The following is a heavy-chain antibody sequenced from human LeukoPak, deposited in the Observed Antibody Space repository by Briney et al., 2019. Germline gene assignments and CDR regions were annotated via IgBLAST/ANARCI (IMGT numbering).Heavy chain of an antibody. J-gene: IGHJ5*02. D-gene: IGHD1-14*01. CDR3: AKDIRYNDNWFDP. V-gene: IGHV3-43*02. CDR1: GFTFDDYA. CDR2: ISGDGCST. Sequence: TGGSXXLSCAASGFTFDDYAMHWGGQAPGKGMEWVSLISGDGCSTYYAHSVNRLFTISRDNSNNSLYLQMNSLRTEDTALYYCAKDIRYNDNWFDPWGQGTLVTVSS.